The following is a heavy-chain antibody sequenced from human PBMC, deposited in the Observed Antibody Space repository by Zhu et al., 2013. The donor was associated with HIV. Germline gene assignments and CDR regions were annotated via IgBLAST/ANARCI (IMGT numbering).Heavy chain of an antibody. J-gene: IGHJ4*02. CDR2: ISAYNVNT. CDR3: ARDRAAPTYYFDY. Sequence: QARLVQSGAEVKKSGSSVKVSCKASGGTFSSYGFTWVRQAPGQGLEWMGWISAYNVNTNYAQKLQGRVTMTIDTSTRTAYMELRSLRSDDTAVYYCARDRAAPTYYFDYWGQGTLVTVSS. V-gene: IGHV1-18*01. D-gene: IGHD6-13*01. CDR1: GGTFSSYG.